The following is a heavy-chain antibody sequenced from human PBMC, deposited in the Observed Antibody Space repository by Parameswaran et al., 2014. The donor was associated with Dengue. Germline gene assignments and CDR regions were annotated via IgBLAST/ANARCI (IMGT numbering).Heavy chain of an antibody. V-gene: IGHV3-74*01. Sequence: GESLKISCAASGFTFSSYWMHWVRQAPGKGLVWVSRINSDGSSTSYADSVKGRFTISRDNAKNTLYLQMNSLRAEDTAVYYCARDRASGWQNVQYYYYGMDVWGQGTTVTVSS. J-gene: IGHJ6*02. CDR2: INSDGSST. CDR1: GFTFSSYW. D-gene: IGHD6-19*01. CDR3: ARDRASGWQNVQYYYYGMDV.